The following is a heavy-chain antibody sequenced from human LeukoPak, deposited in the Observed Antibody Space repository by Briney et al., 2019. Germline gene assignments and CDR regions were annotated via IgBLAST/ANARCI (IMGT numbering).Heavy chain of an antibody. Sequence: SETLSLTCTVSGGSISSYYWSWIRQPPGKGLEWIGYIYYSGSTNYNPSLKSRVTISVDTSKNQFSLKLSSVTAADTAVYYCARLAIGLTIGYWGQGTLVTVSS. D-gene: IGHD2-2*01. V-gene: IGHV4-59*08. CDR3: ARLAIGLTIGY. J-gene: IGHJ4*02. CDR1: GGSISSYY. CDR2: IYYSGST.